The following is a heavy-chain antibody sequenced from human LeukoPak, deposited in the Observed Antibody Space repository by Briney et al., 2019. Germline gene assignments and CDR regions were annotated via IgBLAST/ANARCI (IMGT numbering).Heavy chain of an antibody. CDR1: GGSISSYY. Sequence: SETLSLTCTVSGGSISSYYWSWIRQPPGKGLEWIGYMDNSGSINYNPSLKSRVTISVDTSKNQFSLKLTSVTAADTAVYYCARDVGGIYCSGGSCYSDGVDVWGQGTTVTVSS. CDR3: ARDVGGIYCSGGSCYSDGVDV. D-gene: IGHD2-15*01. J-gene: IGHJ6*02. CDR2: MDNSGSI. V-gene: IGHV4-59*12.